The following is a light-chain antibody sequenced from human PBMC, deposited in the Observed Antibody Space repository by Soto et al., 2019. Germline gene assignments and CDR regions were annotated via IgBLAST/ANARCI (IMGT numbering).Light chain of an antibody. CDR3: QHFYTYSPWP. Sequence: AIPLTQSPSALSASVGDRVTISCRASQGIGNALGWYQQKPGKPPKVLIYGASNLQSGVPSRFSGSGSGTEFTLSISGLQPDDFATYYCQHFYTYSPWPFGQGAKV. J-gene: IGKJ1*01. CDR1: QGIGNA. CDR2: GAS. V-gene: IGKV1-6*01.